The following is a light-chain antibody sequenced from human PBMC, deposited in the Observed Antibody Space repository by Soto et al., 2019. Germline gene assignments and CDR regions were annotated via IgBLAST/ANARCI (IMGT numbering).Light chain of an antibody. J-gene: IGKJ4*01. Sequence: DIQMTQSASTLSGSVGDRVTITCRASQTISSWLAWYQQKPGKAPKLLIYDASSLESAVPSRFSGSGSGTEFTLTISSLQPDDFATYYCQQVNSYPLTFGGGTKVDI. V-gene: IGKV1-5*01. CDR3: QQVNSYPLT. CDR2: DAS. CDR1: QTISSW.